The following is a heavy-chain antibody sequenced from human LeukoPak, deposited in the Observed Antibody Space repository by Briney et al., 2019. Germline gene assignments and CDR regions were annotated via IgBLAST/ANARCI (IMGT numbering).Heavy chain of an antibody. V-gene: IGHV4-34*01. CDR1: GGSFSGYY. Sequence: PSETLSLTCAVYGGSFSGYYWGWIRQPPGKGLEWIGEINHSGSTNYNPSLKSRVTISVDTSKNQFSLKLSSVTAADTAVYYCARSCPHYYGSGSYFGWFDPWGQGTLVTVSS. CDR3: ARSCPHYYGSGSYFGWFDP. D-gene: IGHD3-10*01. J-gene: IGHJ5*02. CDR2: INHSGST.